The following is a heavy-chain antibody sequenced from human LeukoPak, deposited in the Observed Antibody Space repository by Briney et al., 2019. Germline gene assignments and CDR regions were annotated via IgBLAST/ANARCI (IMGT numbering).Heavy chain of an antibody. D-gene: IGHD3-10*01. CDR1: GFTFSSYE. CDR2: ISSSGSTR. J-gene: IGHJ5*02. Sequence: GGSLRLSCAASGFTFSSYEMNWVRQAPRKGREWVSYISSSGSTRYYADSVKGRFTISRDNVKNSLYLQMDSLRVDDTAVYYCAREVRGVKRWFDPWGQGTLVTVSS. CDR3: AREVRGVKRWFDP. V-gene: IGHV3-48*03.